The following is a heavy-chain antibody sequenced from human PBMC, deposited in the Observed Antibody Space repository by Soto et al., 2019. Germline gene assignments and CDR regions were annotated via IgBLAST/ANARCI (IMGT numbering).Heavy chain of an antibody. CDR1: GGTFSNSV. CDR2: IIPIFETT. J-gene: IGHJ4*02. CDR3: ERAPKLTEATIYENSFDY. D-gene: IGHD1-20*01. V-gene: IGHV1-69*01. Sequence: QVQLVQSGAEVKKPGSSVTVSCKGSGGTFSNSVISWVRQSPGQGREWMGGIIPIFETTNYAQKLQGRVTSSADESTSTGYAELASLRSEDTAVYYCERAPKLTEATIYENSFDYWGQGTLFTVSS.